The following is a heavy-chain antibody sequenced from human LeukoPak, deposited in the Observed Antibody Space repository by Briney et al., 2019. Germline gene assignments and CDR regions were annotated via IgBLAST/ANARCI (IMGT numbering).Heavy chain of an antibody. Sequence: PGGSLRLSCAASGFTFSSYSMNWVRQAPGKGLEWVSSISSSRSYIYYAHSVKGRFTISRDNAKDSLYLQMNSLRAEDTAVYYCARDQPGYYYDGSGYRVGDAFDIWGQGTMVTVSS. CDR2: ISSSRSYI. CDR1: GFTFSSYS. J-gene: IGHJ3*02. CDR3: ARDQPGYYYDGSGYRVGDAFDI. D-gene: IGHD3-22*01. V-gene: IGHV3-21*01.